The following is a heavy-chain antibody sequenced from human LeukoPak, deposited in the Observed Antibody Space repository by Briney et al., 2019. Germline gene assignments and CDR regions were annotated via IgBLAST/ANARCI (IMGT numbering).Heavy chain of an antibody. D-gene: IGHD6-13*01. V-gene: IGHV1-2*02. Sequence: ASVKVSCKASGYTFTSYYMHWVRQAPGQGLEWVGWINPNSGGTNYAQKFQGRVTMTRDTSISTAYMELSRLRSDDTAVYYCAREGAANVYYYYYYYMDVWGKGTTVTVSS. CDR3: AREGAANVYYYYYYYMDV. J-gene: IGHJ6*03. CDR1: GYTFTSYY. CDR2: INPNSGGT.